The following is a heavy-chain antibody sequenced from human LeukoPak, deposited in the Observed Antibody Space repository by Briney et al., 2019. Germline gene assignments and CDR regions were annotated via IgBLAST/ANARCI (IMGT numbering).Heavy chain of an antibody. CDR2: IKQDGSEK. V-gene: IGHV3-7*01. CDR1: GFTFNSYW. Sequence: PGGSLTLPCAASGFTFNSYWMRWLRQATGKGLEWVANIKQDGSEKYCVDSEKGRFTISRDNAKHSLYLQMKSLRGEDRAVLYFARDLSPGIVRWGEPLFDYWGHGILVTVSS. D-gene: IGHD5-24*01. CDR3: ARDLSPGIVRWGEPLFDY. J-gene: IGHJ4*01.